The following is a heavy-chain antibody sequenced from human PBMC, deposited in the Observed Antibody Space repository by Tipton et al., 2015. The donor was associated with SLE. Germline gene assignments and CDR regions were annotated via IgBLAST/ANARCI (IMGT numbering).Heavy chain of an antibody. CDR3: ARRTIFGVVGDY. J-gene: IGHJ4*02. Sequence: TLSLTCAVSGYSISSGYYWGWIRQPPGKGLEWIGSIYHSGSIYYNLSLKSRVTISVDTSKNQFSLKLSSVTAADTAVYYCARRTIFGVVGDYWGQGTLVTVSS. V-gene: IGHV4-38-2*01. CDR2: IYHSGSI. D-gene: IGHD3-3*01. CDR1: GYSISSGYY.